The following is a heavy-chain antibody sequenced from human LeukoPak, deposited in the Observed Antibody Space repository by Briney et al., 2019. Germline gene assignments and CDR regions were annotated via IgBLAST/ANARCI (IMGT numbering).Heavy chain of an antibody. V-gene: IGHV3-21*01. CDR3: ARLGYCSSTSCVAFDI. D-gene: IGHD2-2*01. CDR2: ISSSSSYI. J-gene: IGHJ3*02. Sequence: GGSLRLSCAASGFTFSSYSMNWVRQAPGKGLEWVSSISSSSSYIYYADSVKGRFTISRDNAKNSLYLQMNSLRAEDTAVYYCARLGYCSSTSCVAFDIWGQGTMVTVSS. CDR1: GFTFSSYS.